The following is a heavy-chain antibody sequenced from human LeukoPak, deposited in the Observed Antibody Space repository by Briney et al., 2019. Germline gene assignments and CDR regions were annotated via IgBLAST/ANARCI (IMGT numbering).Heavy chain of an antibody. CDR3: ARVEVHPRRYFYYMDV. CDR2: ISAYNGNT. J-gene: IGHJ6*03. CDR1: GYTFTNYG. D-gene: IGHD3-10*01. Sequence: ASVKVSCKASGYTFTNYGITWVRQAPGQGLEWMGWISAYNGNTNCAQKFQDRVILTTDTSTNTAHMELRNLKFDDTAVYFCARVEVHPRRYFYYMDVWGKGTTVTISS. V-gene: IGHV1-18*01.